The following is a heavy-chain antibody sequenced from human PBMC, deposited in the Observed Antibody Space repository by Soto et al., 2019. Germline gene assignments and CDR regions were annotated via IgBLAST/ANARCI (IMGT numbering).Heavy chain of an antibody. Sequence: QVQLVQSGAEVKKPGSSVKVSCRASADTFNSYAISWVRQAPGQGLEWMGGIVPFIGTTNYEERLQGRATITADKSTSTVYMVLSSLRSEDTAVYYCARGGFSSSWRFDYWGQGTLVTVSS. V-gene: IGHV1-69*06. CDR2: IVPFIGTT. J-gene: IGHJ4*02. CDR3: ARGGFSSSWRFDY. CDR1: ADTFNSYA. D-gene: IGHD6-13*01.